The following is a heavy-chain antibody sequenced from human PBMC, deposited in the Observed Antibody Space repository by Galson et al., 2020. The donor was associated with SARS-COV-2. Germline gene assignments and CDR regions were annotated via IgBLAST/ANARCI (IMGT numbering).Heavy chain of an antibody. D-gene: IGHD4-17*01. Sequence: TLSLTCAVSGTSIRSRYYSWNWIRQPQGKGLEWIGHIYHSGGTYYNPSLKSRVTISGDRSKNQFSLRLSSVTAADTAVYYCARLHYGEYAPEAFDIWGPGTRVTVAS. V-gene: IGHV4-30-2*01. CDR3: ARLHYGEYAPEAFDI. CDR2: IYHSGGT. J-gene: IGHJ3*02. CDR1: GTSIRSRYYS.